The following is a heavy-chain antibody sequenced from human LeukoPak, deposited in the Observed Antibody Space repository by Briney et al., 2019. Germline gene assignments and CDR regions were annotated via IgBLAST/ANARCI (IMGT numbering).Heavy chain of an antibody. J-gene: IGHJ4*02. V-gene: IGHV3-21*01. Sequence: GGSLRLSCAASGFTFSSYSMNWVRQAPGKGLEWVSSISSSSSYIYYADSVKGRFTISRDNAKNSLYLQMNSLRAEDTAVYYCARGLITMVRGVISGTNFNFDYWGQGTLVTVSS. CDR1: GFTFSSYS. CDR3: ARGLITMVRGVISGTNFNFDY. CDR2: ISSSSSYI. D-gene: IGHD3-10*01.